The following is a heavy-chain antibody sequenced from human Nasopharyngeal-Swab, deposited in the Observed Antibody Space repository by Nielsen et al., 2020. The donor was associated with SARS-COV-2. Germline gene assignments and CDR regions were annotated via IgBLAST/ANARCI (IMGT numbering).Heavy chain of an antibody. CDR1: GFTFSSYA. D-gene: IGHD6-25*01. J-gene: IGHJ4*02. CDR3: AKDLRKAEDY. V-gene: IGHV3-23*01. Sequence: GESLKISCAASGFTFSSYAMSWVRRAPGKGLEWVSAISGSGGSTYYADSVKGRFTISRDNSKNTLYLQMNSLRAEDTAVYYCAKDLRKAEDYWGQGTLVTVSS. CDR2: ISGSGGST.